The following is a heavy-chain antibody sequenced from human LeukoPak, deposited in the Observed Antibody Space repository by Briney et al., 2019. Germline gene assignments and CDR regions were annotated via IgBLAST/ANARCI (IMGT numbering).Heavy chain of an antibody. Sequence: GGSLRLSCAASGFTVSSNYMSWVRQAPGKGLEWVSVIYSGDSTYYADSVKGRFTISRDNSKNTLYFQMNSLRAEDTAVYYCARVYYSGSSYVGFDYWGQGTLVTVSS. D-gene: IGHD1-26*01. CDR3: ARVYYSGSSYVGFDY. CDR1: GFTVSSNY. CDR2: IYSGDST. V-gene: IGHV3-53*01. J-gene: IGHJ4*02.